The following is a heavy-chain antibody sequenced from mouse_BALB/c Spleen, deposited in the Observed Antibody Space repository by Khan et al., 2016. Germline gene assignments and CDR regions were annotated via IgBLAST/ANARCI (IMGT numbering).Heavy chain of an antibody. J-gene: IGHJ1*01. CDR2: INTHSGVP. D-gene: IGHD2-1*01. CDR3: ARCGNFFHWYFDV. Sequence: QIQLVQSGPELKKPGETVRISCKASGYTFTTAGMQWVQKMPGKGLKWIGWINTHSGVPKYAEDFKGRFAFSLETSASTAYLQISNLKNEDTATYFGARCGNFFHWYFDVWGAGTTVTVSS. V-gene: IGHV9-4*02. CDR1: GYTFTTAG.